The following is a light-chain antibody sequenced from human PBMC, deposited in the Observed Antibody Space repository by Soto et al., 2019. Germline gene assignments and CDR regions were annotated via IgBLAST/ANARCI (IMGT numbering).Light chain of an antibody. J-gene: IGKJ4*01. Sequence: EIVLTQSPGTLSLSPGERATLSCRASQSVSSSYLAWYQQKPGQAPRLLIYGASSRATGIPDRFSGSGSGPNFTLTISRLKPEHFAVYSCLQHNSYPRTFGLETQVEIK. CDR2: GAS. V-gene: IGKV3-20*01. CDR3: LQHNSYPRT. CDR1: QSVSSSY.